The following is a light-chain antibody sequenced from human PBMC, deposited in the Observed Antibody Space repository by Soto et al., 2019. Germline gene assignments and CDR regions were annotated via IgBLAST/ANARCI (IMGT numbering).Light chain of an antibody. CDR3: CSYAGSVV. V-gene: IGLV2-23*01. Sequence: QSALTQPASVSRSPGEWITITCTRTSSDVGSYNLVSWYQQHPGKAPKLMIYEGSKRPSGVSNRFSGSKSGNTASLTISGLQAEDEADYYCCSYAGSVVFGGGTKVTV. J-gene: IGLJ2*01. CDR1: SSDVGSYNL. CDR2: EGS.